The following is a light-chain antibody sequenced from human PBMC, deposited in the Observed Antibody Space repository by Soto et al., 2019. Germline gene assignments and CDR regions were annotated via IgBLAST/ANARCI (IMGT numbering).Light chain of an antibody. V-gene: IGKV1-39*01. CDR2: TAS. CDR1: QRISFY. CDR3: KQSYSXPRT. J-gene: IGKJ1*01. Sequence: DIEMTQSPSSRSASVGDRVTITCRASQRISFYLNWYQQKPGKAPKLLIYTASNVKSGVPSRISGSGYGTEFTLTITSLQPEDFATYYFKQSYSXPRTCGQGTKV.